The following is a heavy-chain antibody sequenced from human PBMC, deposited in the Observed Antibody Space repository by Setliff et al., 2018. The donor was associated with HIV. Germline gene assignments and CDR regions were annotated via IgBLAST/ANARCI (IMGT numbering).Heavy chain of an antibody. V-gene: IGHV5-10-1*01. Sequence: GESLKISCHLSGYSFTSYWISWVRQMPGKGLEWMGRIDPSNSNTNYSPSFQGHVTISADKSISTAYLQWSSLKASDTAMYYCARGFYGDYYFDYWGQGTLVTVSS. CDR3: ARGFYGDYYFDY. CDR2: IDPSNSNT. CDR1: GYSFTSYW. D-gene: IGHD4-17*01. J-gene: IGHJ4*02.